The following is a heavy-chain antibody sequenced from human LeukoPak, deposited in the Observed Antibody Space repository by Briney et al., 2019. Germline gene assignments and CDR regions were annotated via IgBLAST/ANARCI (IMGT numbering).Heavy chain of an antibody. V-gene: IGHV3-23*01. CDR2: ISGGGRST. J-gene: IGHJ4*02. CDR3: ARGGGIDY. Sequence: QAGGSLRLSCAASGFTFSSYAMYWVRQTPGKGLEWVSTISGGGRSTYYADSVEGRFTISRDNAKNSLHLQMNSLRAEDTAVYYCARGGGIDYWGQGTLVTVSS. D-gene: IGHD3-16*01. CDR1: GFTFSSYA.